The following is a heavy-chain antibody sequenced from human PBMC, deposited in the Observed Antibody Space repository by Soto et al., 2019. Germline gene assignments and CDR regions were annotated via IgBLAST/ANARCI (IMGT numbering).Heavy chain of an antibody. Sequence: ASVKVSCKASGYTFTGYYMHWVRQAPGQGLEWMGWINPNSGGTNYAQKFQGRVTMTRDTSISTAYMELSGLRSDDTAVYYCARGGSSKGGYYYGMDVWGQGTTVTVSS. CDR3: ARGGSSKGGYYYGMDV. CDR1: GYTFTGYY. CDR2: INPNSGGT. V-gene: IGHV1-2*02. J-gene: IGHJ6*02. D-gene: IGHD6-6*01.